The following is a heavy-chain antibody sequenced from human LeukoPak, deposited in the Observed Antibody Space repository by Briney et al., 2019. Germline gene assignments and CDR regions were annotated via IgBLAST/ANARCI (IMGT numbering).Heavy chain of an antibody. CDR3: ARGSVRGEFDP. D-gene: IGHD3-10*01. V-gene: IGHV4-59*01. CDR2: IYYTGST. Sequence: SETLPLTCTLSGGSISTYYWSWVRQPPGKGLEWIGYIYYTGSTDYNPSLKSRATMSVDTSKNQFSLKLSSVTAADTAVYSCARGSVRGEFDPWGQGTLVTVSS. J-gene: IGHJ5*02. CDR1: GGSISTYY.